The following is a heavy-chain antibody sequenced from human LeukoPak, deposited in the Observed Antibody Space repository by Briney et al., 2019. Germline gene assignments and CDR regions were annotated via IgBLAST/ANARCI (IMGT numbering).Heavy chain of an antibody. Sequence: SETLSLTCIVSGGSISTNTYFWGWIRLPPGKRLEWIGEIHHRGTTYYNPSLRSRVTISVDTSKNQFSLRLTSVTAADTAVYYCARVTYNGYQHFDYWGQGNLVTVS. CDR3: ARVTYNGYQHFDY. CDR1: GGSISTNTYF. V-gene: IGHV4-39*07. J-gene: IGHJ4*02. D-gene: IGHD3-10*01. CDR2: IHHRGTT.